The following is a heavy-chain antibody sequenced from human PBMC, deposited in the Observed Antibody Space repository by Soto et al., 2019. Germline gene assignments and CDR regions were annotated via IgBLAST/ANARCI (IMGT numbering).Heavy chain of an antibody. Sequence: PSETLSLTCTVSGGSISSSSYYWGWIRQPPGKGLEWIGSIYYSGSTYYNPSLKSRVTISVDTSKNQFSLKLSSVTAADTAVYYCARSDSYYSSPIFDYWGQGTLVTVSS. V-gene: IGHV4-39*01. J-gene: IGHJ4*02. CDR3: ARSDSYYSSPIFDY. CDR1: GGSISSSSYY. CDR2: IYYSGST. D-gene: IGHD2-15*01.